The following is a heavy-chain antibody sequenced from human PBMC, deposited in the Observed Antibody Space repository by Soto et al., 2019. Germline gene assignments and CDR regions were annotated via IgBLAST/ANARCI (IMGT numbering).Heavy chain of an antibody. CDR3: ARDSVYSSSWSEDNWFDP. D-gene: IGHD6-13*01. CDR2: IIPILGIA. Sequence: QVQLVQSGAEVKKPGSSVKVSCKASGGTFSSYTISWVRQAPGQGLECMGRIIPILGIANYAQKFQGRVTITADKSTRTAYMELSSLRFEDTAVYYCARDSVYSSSWSEDNWFDPWVQGTLVTVSS. V-gene: IGHV1-69*08. CDR1: GGTFSSYT. J-gene: IGHJ5*02.